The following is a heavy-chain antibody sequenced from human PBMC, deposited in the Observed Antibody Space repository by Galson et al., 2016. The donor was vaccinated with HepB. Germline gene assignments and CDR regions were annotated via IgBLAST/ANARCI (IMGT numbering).Heavy chain of an antibody. CDR1: GFTFSNYW. J-gene: IGHJ4*02. Sequence: SLRLSCAASGFTFSNYWMHWVRQGPGQGLVWVSRINAAGTNIKYADSVKGRFTVSRDNATDTLFLELSNLTAEDTATYYCSRTYGDFDYWGQGTLVIVSS. D-gene: IGHD4-17*01. CDR3: SRTYGDFDY. CDR2: INAAGTNI. V-gene: IGHV3-74*01.